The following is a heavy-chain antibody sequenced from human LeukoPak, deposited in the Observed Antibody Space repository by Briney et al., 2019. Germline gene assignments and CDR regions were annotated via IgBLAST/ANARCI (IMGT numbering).Heavy chain of an antibody. J-gene: IGHJ4*02. CDR1: GFTFSSSA. V-gene: IGHV3-64D*06. D-gene: IGHD3-10*01. Sequence: GGSLRLSCSAPGFTFSSSAMYWVRKAPGKGLEYVSAFSSDGSSTFYADSVKGRFTISRDNSKNMLYLQMSSLRADDTAVYYCVKTLKYYGSGRGLFDSWGQGILVTVSS. CDR3: VKTLKYYGSGRGLFDS. CDR2: FSSDGSST.